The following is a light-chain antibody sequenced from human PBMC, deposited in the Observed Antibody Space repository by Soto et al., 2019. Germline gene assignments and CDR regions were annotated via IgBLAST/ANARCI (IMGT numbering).Light chain of an antibody. CDR1: NIGRKS. J-gene: IGLJ2*01. CDR3: QVWDNTYHVV. V-gene: IGLV3-21*02. CDR2: ADS. Sequence: YELTQPPSVSEAPGQTATITCGGSNIGRKSVHWYQQQPGQAPVLVVYADSDRPSGIPERFSGSKSGNTATLTITGVEAGDEADYYCQVWDNTYHVVFGGGTKVTVL.